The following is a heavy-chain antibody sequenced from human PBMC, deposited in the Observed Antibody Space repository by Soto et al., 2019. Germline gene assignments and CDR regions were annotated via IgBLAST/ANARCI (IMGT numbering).Heavy chain of an antibody. V-gene: IGHV3-30*18. CDR2: ISYDGSNK. J-gene: IGHJ5*02. D-gene: IGHD2-15*01. Sequence: PGGSLRLSCAASGFTFSSYGMHWVRQAPGKGLEWVAVISYDGSNKYYADSVKGRFTISRDNSKNTLYLQMNSRRAEDTAVYYCAKGNNPDIVVVVAATDWFDPWGQGTLVTVSS. CDR3: AKGNNPDIVVVVAATDWFDP. CDR1: GFTFSSYG.